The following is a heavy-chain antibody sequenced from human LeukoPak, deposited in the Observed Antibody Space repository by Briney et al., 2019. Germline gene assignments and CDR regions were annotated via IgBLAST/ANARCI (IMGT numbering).Heavy chain of an antibody. CDR2: VYYTGST. CDR1: GGSVSNYY. CDR3: ARHFAYSSSSYFDY. J-gene: IGHJ4*02. Sequence: KASETLSLTCSVSGGSVSNYYWSWIRQPPGKGLEWTGYVYYTGSTNYNPSLKSRVTMFEDKSKNQFSLRLDSVTVADTAVYYCARHFAYSSSSYFDYWGQGSLVTVSS. V-gene: IGHV4-59*08. D-gene: IGHD6-6*01.